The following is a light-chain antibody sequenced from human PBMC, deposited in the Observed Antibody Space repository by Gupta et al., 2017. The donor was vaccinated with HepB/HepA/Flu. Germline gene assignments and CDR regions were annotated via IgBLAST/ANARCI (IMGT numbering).Light chain of an antibody. J-gene: IGLJ3*02. V-gene: IGLV2-14*03. CDR1: NSDVGGYDF. CDR3: SSYTNSSTWV. CDR2: DVH. Sequence: QSVLTQPASVSGSPGQSITISCTGTNSDVGGYDFVSWYQQEDSDRAPKLIIYDVHKRPSWVSDRFSGPKSGNTASLTISGLLAEDEGDYYCSSYTNSSTWVFGGGTKMTVL.